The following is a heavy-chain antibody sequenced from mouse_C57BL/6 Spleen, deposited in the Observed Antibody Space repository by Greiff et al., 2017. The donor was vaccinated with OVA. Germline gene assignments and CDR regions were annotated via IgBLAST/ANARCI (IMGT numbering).Heavy chain of an antibody. J-gene: IGHJ2*01. CDR3: ARELVFDY. Sequence: EVQLVESGPGLVKPSQSLSLTCSVTGYSITSGYYWNWIRQFPGNKLEWMGYISYDGSNNYNPSLKNRISITRDTSKNQFFLKLNSVTTEDTATYYCARELVFDYWGQGTTLTVSS. CDR1: GYSITSGYY. CDR2: ISYDGSN. V-gene: IGHV3-6*01.